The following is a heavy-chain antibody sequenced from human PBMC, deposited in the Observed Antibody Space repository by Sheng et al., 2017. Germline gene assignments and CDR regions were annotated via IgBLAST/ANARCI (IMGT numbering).Heavy chain of an antibody. Sequence: QVVLQESGPGLVKPSETLSLTCVVSADSIISEHYWAWVRQPPGKGLEWIASVRHSGHSNYNPSLRSRVTISVDTSKNQFSLKMTFFYRRQTRPSISCARDINLTVGGRPPWYLRISWGRGHPG. CDR1: ADSIISEHY. J-gene: IGHJ2*01. CDR3: ARDINLTVGGRPPWYLRIS. D-gene: IGHD3-16*01. V-gene: IGHV4-38-2*02. CDR2: VRHSGHS.